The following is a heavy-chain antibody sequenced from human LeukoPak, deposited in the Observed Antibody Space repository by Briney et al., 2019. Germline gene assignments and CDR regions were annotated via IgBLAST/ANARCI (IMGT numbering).Heavy chain of an antibody. J-gene: IGHJ5*02. D-gene: IGHD6-19*01. V-gene: IGHV4-59*01. Sequence: SETLSPTCTVSGGSISSYYWSWIRQPPGKGLEWIGYIYYSGSTNYNPSLKSRVTISVDTSKNQFSLKPSSVTAADTAVYYCSSSGWYNWFDPWGQGTLVTVSS. CDR1: GGSISSYY. CDR3: SSSGWYNWFDP. CDR2: IYYSGST.